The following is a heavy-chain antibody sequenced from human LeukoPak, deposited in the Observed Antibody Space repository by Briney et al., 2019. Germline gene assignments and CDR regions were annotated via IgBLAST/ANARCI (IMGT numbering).Heavy chain of an antibody. CDR2: ISWNSGSI. V-gene: IGHV3-9*01. D-gene: IGHD3-22*01. CDR1: GFTVDDYA. Sequence: GGSLRLSCAASGFTVDDYAMHWVRQAPGKGLEWVSGISWNSGSIGYADSVKGRFTISRDNAKNSLYLQMNSLRAEDTALYYCAKGDNYYDALDYWGQGTLVTVSS. J-gene: IGHJ4*02. CDR3: AKGDNYYDALDY.